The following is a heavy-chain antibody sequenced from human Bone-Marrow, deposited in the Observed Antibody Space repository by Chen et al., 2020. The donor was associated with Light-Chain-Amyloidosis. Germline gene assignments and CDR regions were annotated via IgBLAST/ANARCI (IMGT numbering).Heavy chain of an antibody. CDR2: IYPDDSDA. CDR1: GYTFPNYL. D-gene: IGHD5-12*01. CDR3: ARRRDGYNFDY. Sequence: EVQLEQSGPEVKKPGESLKIPCKGSGYTFPNYLIGWVRQMPGKGLELMWVIYPDDSDARYSPSFEGQVTISADKSITTAYLQWRSLKASDTAMYYCARRRDGYNFDYWGQGTLVTVSS. J-gene: IGHJ4*02. V-gene: IGHV5-51*01.